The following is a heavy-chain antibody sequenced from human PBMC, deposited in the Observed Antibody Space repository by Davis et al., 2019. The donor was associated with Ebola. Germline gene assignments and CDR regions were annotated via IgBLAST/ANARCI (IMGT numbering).Heavy chain of an antibody. CDR2: IVPIFGTA. V-gene: IGHV1-69*06. J-gene: IGHJ4*02. CDR1: GDTFKNYA. Sequence: SVKVSCKASGDTFKNYAISWLRQAPGQGLEWMGGIVPIFGTAKSAEKFQGRVTITADRSTSTAYMEVNSLTSEDTAVYYCARAVYCIGGSCSTSSFFDYWGQGTPVSVPS. CDR3: ARAVYCIGGSCSTSSFFDY. D-gene: IGHD2-15*01.